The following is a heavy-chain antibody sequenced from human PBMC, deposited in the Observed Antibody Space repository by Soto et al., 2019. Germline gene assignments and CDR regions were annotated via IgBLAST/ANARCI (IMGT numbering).Heavy chain of an antibody. CDR1: GFTFSSLS. CDR2: IWNDGSNK. D-gene: IGHD6-19*01. J-gene: IGHJ4*02. CDR3: ARDMGYSSGHGFDY. V-gene: IGHV3-33*01. Sequence: PGGSLRLSCEASGFTFSSLSMHWFRQAPGKGLDWVALIWNDGSNKYYSDSVKGRFTISRDNSKNTLYLQMNSLRAEDTALYYCARDMGYSSGHGFDYWGQGTLVTVSS.